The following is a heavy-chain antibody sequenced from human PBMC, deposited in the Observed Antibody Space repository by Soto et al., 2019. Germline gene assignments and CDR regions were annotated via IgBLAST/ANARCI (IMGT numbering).Heavy chain of an antibody. V-gene: IGHV3-30*18. CDR2: ISYDGSNK. Sequence: QVQLVESGGGVVQPGRSLRLSFAASGFTFSSYGMHWVRQAPGKGLEWVAVISYDGSNKYYADSVKGRFTISRDNSKNTLYLQMNSLRAEDTAVYYCAKDTGYDSSGEIDYWGQGTLVTVSS. J-gene: IGHJ4*02. CDR3: AKDTGYDSSGEIDY. D-gene: IGHD3-22*01. CDR1: GFTFSSYG.